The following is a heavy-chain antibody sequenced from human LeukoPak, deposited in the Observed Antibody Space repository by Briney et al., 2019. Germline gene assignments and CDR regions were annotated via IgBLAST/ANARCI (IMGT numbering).Heavy chain of an antibody. CDR3: ARGAGKYYFHGMDV. CDR1: GGSISSFH. J-gene: IGHJ6*02. V-gene: IGHV4-59*01. Sequence: PSETLSLTCTVSGGSISSFHWSWIRQPPGKGLEWIGYIYYSGSTNYNPSLKSRVTLSLDTSKNQFSLKLISVTAADTAVYYCARGAGKYYFHGMDVWGQGTTVTVSS. CDR2: IYYSGST.